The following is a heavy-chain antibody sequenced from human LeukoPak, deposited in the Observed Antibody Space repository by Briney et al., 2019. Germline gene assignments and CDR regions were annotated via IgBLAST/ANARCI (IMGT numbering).Heavy chain of an antibody. J-gene: IGHJ4*02. CDR3: ARARGADTYYYDSSGYYDY. V-gene: IGHV4-61*02. CDR1: GGSISSGSYY. D-gene: IGHD3-22*01. Sequence: SETLSLTCTVSGGSISSGSYYWSWIRQPAGKGLEWIGRIYTSGSTNYNPSLKSRVTISVDTSKNQFSLKLSSVTAADTAVYYCARARGADTYYYDSSGYYDYWGQGTLVTVSS. CDR2: IYTSGST.